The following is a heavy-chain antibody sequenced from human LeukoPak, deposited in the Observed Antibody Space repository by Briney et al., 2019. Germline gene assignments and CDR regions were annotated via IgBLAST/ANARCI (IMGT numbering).Heavy chain of an antibody. CDR1: GNSIRSNPHS. D-gene: IGHD2-15*01. V-gene: IGHV4-39*07. J-gene: IGHJ5*02. CDR2: MYYSGST. CDR3: ARDEVSSCSGDNCYPA. Sequence: SETLSLTCTVSGNSIRSNPHSWGWIRQPPGKGLEWIGSMYYSGSTYYNPSLKSRVTISIDTSKNQFSLKLNSVTAADTAVYYCARDEVSSCSGDNCYPAWGQGTLVTASS.